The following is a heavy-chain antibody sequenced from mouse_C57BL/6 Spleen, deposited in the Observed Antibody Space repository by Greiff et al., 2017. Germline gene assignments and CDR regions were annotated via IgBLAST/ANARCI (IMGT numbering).Heavy chain of an antibody. CDR1: GYAFSSSW. CDR2: IYPGDGDT. V-gene: IGHV1-82*01. Sequence: VQLQQSGPELVKPGASVKISCKVSGYAFSSSWMNWVKQRPGKGLEWIGRIYPGDGDTNYNGKFKGKATLTADKSSSTAYMQLSSLTSEDSAVYFCARDLTQRFFDYWGQGTTLTVSS. CDR3: ARDLTQRFFDY. J-gene: IGHJ2*01. D-gene: IGHD1-1*01.